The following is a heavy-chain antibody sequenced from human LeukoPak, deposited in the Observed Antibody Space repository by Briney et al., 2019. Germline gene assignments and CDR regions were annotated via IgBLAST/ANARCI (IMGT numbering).Heavy chain of an antibody. J-gene: IGHJ4*02. CDR2: IWYDGSNK. V-gene: IGHV3-33*01. CDR1: GFXFSSYG. D-gene: IGHD6-19*01. Sequence: PGGSLRLSCAASGFXFSSYGIHWVRQAPGKGLEWLAVIWYDGSNKYYADSVKGRFTISRDNSKNTLYLQMNSLRAEDTAVYYCAREDSSGWYYFDYWGQGTLVTVSS. CDR3: AREDSSGWYYFDY.